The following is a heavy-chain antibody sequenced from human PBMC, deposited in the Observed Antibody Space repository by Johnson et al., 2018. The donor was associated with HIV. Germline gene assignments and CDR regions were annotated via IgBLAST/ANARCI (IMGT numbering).Heavy chain of an antibody. CDR3: AKERMGLAYCGGDCWEDAFDI. CDR1: GFTFHDFG. J-gene: IGHJ3*02. Sequence: VQLVESGGGVVQPGGSLRLSCAASGFTFHDFGMSWVRQVPGKGLEWISGINWNGHGTGYADSVKGRFTISRDNSKNTLYLQMNSLRAEDTAVYYCAKERMGLAYCGGDCWEDAFDIWGQGTMVTVSS. D-gene: IGHD2-21*01. CDR2: INWNGHGT. V-gene: IGHV3-20*04.